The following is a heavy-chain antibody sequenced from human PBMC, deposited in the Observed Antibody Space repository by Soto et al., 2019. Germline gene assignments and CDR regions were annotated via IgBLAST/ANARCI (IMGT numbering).Heavy chain of an antibody. CDR3: ARAHCGGDCYSGVDY. J-gene: IGHJ4*02. V-gene: IGHV1-2*04. CDR2: INPNSGGT. CDR1: GYTFTGYY. Sequence: QVQLVQSGAEVKKPGASVKVSCKASGYTFTGYYMHWVRQAPGQGLEWMGWINPNSGGTNYAQKFQGWVTMTRDTSISTAYMELSRLRSDDTAVYYCARAHCGGDCYSGVDYWGRGTLVTVSS. D-gene: IGHD2-21*02.